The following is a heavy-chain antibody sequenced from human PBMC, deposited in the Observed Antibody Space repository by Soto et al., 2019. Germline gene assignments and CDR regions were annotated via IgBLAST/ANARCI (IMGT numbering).Heavy chain of an antibody. CDR2: VYFSGNT. J-gene: IGHJ4*02. D-gene: IGHD6-6*01. Sequence: SETLSLTCTVSGGSLSSYYWTWIRQSPGKGLEWIGYVYFSGNTNYNPSLKSRVTISVDTSKNQFSLKLSSVTAADTAVYYCARGRPYSSSADYFDYWGQGTLVTVS. CDR1: GGSLSSYY. V-gene: IGHV4-59*12. CDR3: ARGRPYSSSADYFDY.